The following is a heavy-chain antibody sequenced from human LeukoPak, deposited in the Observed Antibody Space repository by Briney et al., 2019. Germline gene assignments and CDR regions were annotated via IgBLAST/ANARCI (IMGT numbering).Heavy chain of an antibody. Sequence: ASVTGSCQASGYTFTSYYMHWVRQAPGQGLEWMGIINPSGGSTRYAQKFQGRVTMTRDTSTSTVYMELSSLRSEDTAVYYCARVKPNYYDSSAYGTFDIWGQDTMVTVSS. J-gene: IGHJ3*02. CDR1: GYTFTSYY. V-gene: IGHV1-46*01. D-gene: IGHD3-22*01. CDR2: INPSGGST. CDR3: ARVKPNYYDSSAYGTFDI.